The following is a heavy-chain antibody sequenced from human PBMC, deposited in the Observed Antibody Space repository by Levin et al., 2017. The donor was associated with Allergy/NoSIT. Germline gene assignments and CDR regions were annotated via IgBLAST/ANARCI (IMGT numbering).Heavy chain of an antibody. J-gene: IGHJ6*02. Sequence: RSQTLSLTCIVSGASISSYHWSWIRQPPGKGLEWIGYIYYSGSTNYNPSLKSRVTMSVDTSRNQFSLTLNSVTAADTAVYYCARDRVVASSGTYYYYGMAVWGQGTTVTVSS. D-gene: IGHD2-15*01. CDR3: ARDRVVASSGTYYYYGMAV. V-gene: IGHV4-59*01. CDR2: IYYSGST. CDR1: GASISSYH.